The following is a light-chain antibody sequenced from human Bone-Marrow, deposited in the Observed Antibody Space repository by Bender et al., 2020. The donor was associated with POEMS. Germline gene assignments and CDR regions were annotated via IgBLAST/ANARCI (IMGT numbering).Light chain of an antibody. J-gene: IGLJ3*02. CDR2: EVT. CDR1: SNDVGSYIF. Sequence: QSALTQPASVSGSPGQSITISCTGTSNDVGSYIFVSWYQQHPGKAPKLMIYEVTKRPSGVSNRFSGSKSGNTASLTISGLQAEDEADYYCCSYAGSSTLLFGGGTKLTV. CDR3: CSYAGSSTLL. V-gene: IGLV2-23*02.